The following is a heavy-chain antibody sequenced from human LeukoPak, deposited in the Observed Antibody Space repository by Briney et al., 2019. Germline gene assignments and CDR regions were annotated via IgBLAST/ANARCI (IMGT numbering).Heavy chain of an antibody. V-gene: IGHV3-11*01. D-gene: IGHD2-15*01. CDR3: ARDPTGGWFYFDY. J-gene: IGHJ4*02. CDR2: ITTTGNTA. CDR1: GFTFSDYF. Sequence: GGSLRLSCAASGFTFSDYFMTWIRQAPGKGLEWISYITTTGNTAFYADSVKGRFTISRDNSKNTLYLQMNGLRAEDTAVYYCARDPTGGWFYFDYWGQGALVTVSS.